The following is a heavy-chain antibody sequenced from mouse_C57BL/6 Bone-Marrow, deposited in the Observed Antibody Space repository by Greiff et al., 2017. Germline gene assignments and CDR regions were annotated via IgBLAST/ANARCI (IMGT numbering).Heavy chain of an antibody. CDR3: ARMVSYYYGRSPYAMDY. D-gene: IGHD1-1*01. J-gene: IGHJ4*01. CDR2: IWWDDDK. Sequence: QVTLKESGPGILQPSQTLSLTCSFSGFSLSTFGMGVGWIRQPSGKGLEWLAHIWWDDDKYYNPALKSRLTISKDTSKNQVFLKIANVDTADTATYYCARMVSYYYGRSPYAMDYWGQGTSVTVSS. V-gene: IGHV8-8*01. CDR1: GFSLSTFGMG.